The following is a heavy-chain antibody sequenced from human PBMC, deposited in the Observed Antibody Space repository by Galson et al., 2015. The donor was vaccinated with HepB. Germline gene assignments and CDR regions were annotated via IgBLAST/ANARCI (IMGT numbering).Heavy chain of an antibody. J-gene: IGHJ5*02. CDR2: ISSSGSTI. Sequence: SLRLSCAASGFTFSDYYMGWIRQAPGKGLEWVSYISSSGSTIYYADSVKGRFTISRDNAKNSLYLQMNSLRAEDTAVYYCARTYIVVVPAAIENWFDPWGQGTLVTVSS. V-gene: IGHV3-11*01. CDR3: ARTYIVVVPAAIENWFDP. CDR1: GFTFSDYY. D-gene: IGHD2-2*02.